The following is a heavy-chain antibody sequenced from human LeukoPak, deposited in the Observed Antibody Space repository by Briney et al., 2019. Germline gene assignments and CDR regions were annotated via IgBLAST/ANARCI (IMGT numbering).Heavy chain of an antibody. D-gene: IGHD6-19*01. V-gene: IGHV1-8*01. CDR2: MNPNSGNT. CDR1: GYTFTTYD. J-gene: IGHJ5*02. Sequence: ASVKVSCKASGYTFTTYDINWVPQATGQGLEWRGWMNPNSGNTGYTQKFQGRVTMTRNTSISTAYMELSSLRSEDTAVYYCARGRGSGHKENWFDPWGQGTLVTVSS. CDR3: ARGRGSGHKENWFDP.